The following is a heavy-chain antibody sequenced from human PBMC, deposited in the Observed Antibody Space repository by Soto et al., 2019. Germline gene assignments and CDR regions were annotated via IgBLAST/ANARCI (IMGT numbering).Heavy chain of an antibody. Sequence: GGSLRLSCAASGLSFSGYWMHWVRQAPGKGLVWVSRIDNDGSVTNYADSVEGRFTISRDDAKNTVYLQMNSLRVEDTAVYYCARDTPFNWFNPWGHGILVTVSS. CDR3: ARDTPFNWFNP. CDR1: GLSFSGYW. J-gene: IGHJ5*02. V-gene: IGHV3-74*01. CDR2: IDNDGSVT.